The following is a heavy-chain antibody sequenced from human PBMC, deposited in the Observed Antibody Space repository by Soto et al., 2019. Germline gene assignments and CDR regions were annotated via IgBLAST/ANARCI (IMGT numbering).Heavy chain of an antibody. V-gene: IGHV1-8*01. CDR3: ARNYDFWVSDP. Sequence: GESLKISCKASGYTFTSYDINWVRQATGQGLEWMGWINPNSGDTGYAQKFRGRVTMTSDTSISTVYMEVSSLTSEDTAVYFCARNYDFWVSDPWGQGTLVTVSS. D-gene: IGHD3-3*01. CDR1: GYTFTSYD. J-gene: IGHJ5*02. CDR2: INPNSGDT.